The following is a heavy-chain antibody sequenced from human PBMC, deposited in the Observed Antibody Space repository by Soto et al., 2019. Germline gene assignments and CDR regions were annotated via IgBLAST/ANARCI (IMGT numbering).Heavy chain of an antibody. J-gene: IGHJ6*02. CDR3: ARVGMRYSSSWYYYYYYGMDV. CDR2: IWYDGSNK. CDR1: GFTFSSYG. V-gene: IGHV3-33*01. D-gene: IGHD6-13*01. Sequence: RLSCAASGFTFSSYGMHWVRQAPGKGLEWVAVIWYDGSNKYYADSVKGRFTISRDNSKNTLYLQMNSLRAEDTAVYYCARVGMRYSSSWYYYYYYGMDVWGQGTTVTVSS.